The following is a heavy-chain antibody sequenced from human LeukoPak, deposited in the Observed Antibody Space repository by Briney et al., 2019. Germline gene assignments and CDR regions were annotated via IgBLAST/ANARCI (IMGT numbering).Heavy chain of an antibody. CDR1: GFTFSNAW. V-gene: IGHV3-15*01. CDR2: IKSKTDGGTT. Sequence: PGGSLRLSCAASGFTFSNAWMSSVREAPGKGLEWVGRIKSKTDGGTTDYAAPVKGRFTISRDDSKNTLYLQMNSLKTEDTAVYYCTTEGYYGDYDIDYWGQGTLVTVSS. J-gene: IGHJ4*02. CDR3: TTEGYYGDYDIDY. D-gene: IGHD4-17*01.